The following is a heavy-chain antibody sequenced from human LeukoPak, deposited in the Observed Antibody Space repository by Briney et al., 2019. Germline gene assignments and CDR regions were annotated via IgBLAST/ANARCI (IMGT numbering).Heavy chain of an antibody. J-gene: IGHJ4*02. CDR3: ARDGDYYGSGSYLTY. D-gene: IGHD3-10*01. CDR2: IRYDGSNK. V-gene: IGHV3-30*02. CDR1: GFTFSSYG. Sequence: GGSLRLSCAASGFTFSSYGMHWVRQAPGKGLEWVAFIRYDGSNKYYADSVKGRFTISRDNAKNTLYLQMNSLRAEDTAVYYCARDGDYYGSGSYLTYWGQGTLVTVSS.